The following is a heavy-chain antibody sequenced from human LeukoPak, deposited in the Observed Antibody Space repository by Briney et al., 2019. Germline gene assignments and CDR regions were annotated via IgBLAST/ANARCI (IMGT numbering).Heavy chain of an antibody. Sequence: GGSLRLSRAASGFTFSSYGMHWVRQAPGKGLEWVAVISYDGSNKYYADSVKGRFTISRDNSKNTLYLQMNSLRAEDTAVYYCARYTIGYCSGGSCYRVLDYWGQGTLVTVSS. D-gene: IGHD2-15*01. J-gene: IGHJ4*02. CDR3: ARYTIGYCSGGSCYRVLDY. CDR1: GFTFSSYG. CDR2: ISYDGSNK. V-gene: IGHV3-30*03.